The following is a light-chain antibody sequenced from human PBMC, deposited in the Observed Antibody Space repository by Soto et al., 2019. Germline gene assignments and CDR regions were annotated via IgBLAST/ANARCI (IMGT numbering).Light chain of an antibody. J-gene: IGKJ4*01. CDR3: QQYNNWPRT. Sequence: EIVLTQSPATVSLSPGERATLSCRASQSLSSYLAWYQQKPGQAPRLLIYDASNRANGIPARFTGSGSGTEFTLTISSLQSEDFAVYYCQQYNNWPRTFGGGTKVDI. V-gene: IGKV3D-15*01. CDR1: QSLSSY. CDR2: DAS.